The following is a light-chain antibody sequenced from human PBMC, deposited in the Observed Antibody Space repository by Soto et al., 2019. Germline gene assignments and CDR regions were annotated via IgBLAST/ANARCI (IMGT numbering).Light chain of an antibody. V-gene: IGLV1-40*01. CDR3: QSYDSSLSAPYV. J-gene: IGLJ1*01. CDR1: SSNIGAGYD. Sequence: LTPPPPMSGAPGPRVTLSRPGRSSNIGAGYDVHWYQQLPGTAPKLLIYGNSNRPSGVPDRFSGSKSGTSASLAITGLQAEDEADYYCQSYDSSLSAPYVFGTGTKVTVL. CDR2: GNS.